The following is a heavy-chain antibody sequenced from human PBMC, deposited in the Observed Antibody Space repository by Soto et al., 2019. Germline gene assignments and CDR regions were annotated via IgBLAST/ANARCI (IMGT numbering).Heavy chain of an antibody. J-gene: IGHJ3*02. CDR1: GGSFSGYY. Sequence: SQTLSLTCAVYGGSFSGYYWSWIRQPPGKGLEWIGEINHSGSTNYNPSLKSRVTISVDTSKNRFSLKLSSVTAADTAVYYCASGELGRESPHDAFDIWGQGTMVTVSS. CDR3: ASGELGRESPHDAFDI. D-gene: IGHD7-27*01. CDR2: INHSGST. V-gene: IGHV4-34*01.